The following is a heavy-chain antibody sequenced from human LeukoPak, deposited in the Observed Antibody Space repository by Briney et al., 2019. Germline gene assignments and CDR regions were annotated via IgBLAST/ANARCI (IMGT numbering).Heavy chain of an antibody. V-gene: IGHV3-64*01. CDR2: ISSNGGST. Sequence: GGSLRLSCAASGFTFSSYAMHWVRQAPGKGLEYVSAISSNGGSTYYANSVKGRFTISRDNSKNTLYLQMGSLRAEDMAVYYCARDLEGATDYWGQGTLVTVSS. CDR3: ARDLEGATDY. J-gene: IGHJ4*02. CDR1: GFTFSSYA. D-gene: IGHD1-26*01.